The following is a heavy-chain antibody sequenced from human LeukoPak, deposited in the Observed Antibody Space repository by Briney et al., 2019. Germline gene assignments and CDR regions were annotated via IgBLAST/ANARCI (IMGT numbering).Heavy chain of an antibody. Sequence: SETLSLTCTVSGVSISIYYWSWVRQPPGKGLEWIGYIYNSGSTIYNPSLKSRATISADTSKNQFSLQLSSVTAADTAVYYCVRHDGRGGATMGAFDSWGQGSLVTVSS. CDR1: GVSISIYY. CDR3: VRHDGRGGATMGAFDS. J-gene: IGHJ5*01. V-gene: IGHV4-59*01. D-gene: IGHD4/OR15-4a*01. CDR2: IYNSGST.